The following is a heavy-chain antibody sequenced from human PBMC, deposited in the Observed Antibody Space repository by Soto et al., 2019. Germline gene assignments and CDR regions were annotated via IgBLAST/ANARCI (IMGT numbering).Heavy chain of an antibody. V-gene: IGHV3-33*01. Sequence: PWGSLLLSCAASVFTFSSYGMHWVRQAPGKGLEWVAVIWYDGSNKYYADSVKGRFTISRDNSKNTLYLQMNSLRAEDTAVYYCARLNGATNAFDIWGQGTMVTVSS. CDR1: VFTFSSYG. J-gene: IGHJ3*02. D-gene: IGHD1-26*01. CDR2: IWYDGSNK. CDR3: ARLNGATNAFDI.